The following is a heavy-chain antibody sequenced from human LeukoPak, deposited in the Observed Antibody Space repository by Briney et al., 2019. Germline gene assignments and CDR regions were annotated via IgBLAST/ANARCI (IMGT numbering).Heavy chain of an antibody. CDR3: ARSAYCSSSTCYAFNY. D-gene: IGHD2-2*01. V-gene: IGHV4-59*01. CDR1: GGSISSFY. J-gene: IGHJ4*02. Sequence: SETLSLTCTVSGGSISSFYWSWIRQPPGKGLEWIGYIYYSGSTNYNPSLKSRVTISVDTSKNQFPLKLSSVTAADTAVYYCARSAYCSSSTCYAFNYWGQGTLVTVSS. CDR2: IYYSGST.